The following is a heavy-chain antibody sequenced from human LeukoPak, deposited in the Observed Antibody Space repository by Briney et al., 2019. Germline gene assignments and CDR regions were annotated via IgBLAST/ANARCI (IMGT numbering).Heavy chain of an antibody. J-gene: IGHJ5*02. D-gene: IGHD2-2*01. CDR3: ARERRSTIDP. CDR2: ISYDGSNK. CDR1: EFTFSSYA. Sequence: PGGSPRLSCAASEFTFSSYAMHWVRQAPGKGLEWVAVISYDGSNKYYADSVKGRFTISRDNSKNTLYLQMNSLRAEDTAVYYCARERRSTIDPWGQGTLVTVSS. V-gene: IGHV3-30-3*01.